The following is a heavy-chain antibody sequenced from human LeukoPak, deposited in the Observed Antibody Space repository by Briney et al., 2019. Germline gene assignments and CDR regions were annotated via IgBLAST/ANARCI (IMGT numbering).Heavy chain of an antibody. V-gene: IGHV1-46*01. Sequence: GASVKVSCKASGYTFTMYYIHWVRQAPGQGLEWMGMINPSDGATTYAQRFQGRVTMTRDMSTTTVYMDLRSLRSDDTAVYFCAKEQVGGRSGSLGGLFASYYTYYYMDVWGRGTTVTVSS. CDR2: INPSDGAT. CDR3: AKEQVGGRSGSLGGLFASYYTYYYMDV. CDR1: GYTFTMYY. J-gene: IGHJ6*03. D-gene: IGHD3-16*01.